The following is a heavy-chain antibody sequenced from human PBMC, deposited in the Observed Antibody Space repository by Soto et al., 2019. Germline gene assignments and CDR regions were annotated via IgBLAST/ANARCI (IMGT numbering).Heavy chain of an antibody. D-gene: IGHD3-16*01. Sequence: EVQLVESGGGLVQPGGSLRLSCAASGFTFSSYAMHWVRQAPGKGLEYVSTISRNGGSTYYANSVKGRFTISRDNSKNTLYLQMGSLGAEDMAVYDCAREGGSYYFDYWGQGTLVTVSS. CDR3: AREGGSYYFDY. CDR2: ISRNGGST. CDR1: GFTFSSYA. V-gene: IGHV3-64*01. J-gene: IGHJ4*02.